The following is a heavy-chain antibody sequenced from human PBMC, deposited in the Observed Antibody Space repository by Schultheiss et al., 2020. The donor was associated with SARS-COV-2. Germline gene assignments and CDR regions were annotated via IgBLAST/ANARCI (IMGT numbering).Heavy chain of an antibody. CDR3: ARDSSYYDFWSGPDY. Sequence: GGSLRLSCAASGFTFSSYSMNWVRQAPGKGLEWVSSISSSSSTIYYADSVKGRFTISRDNAKNSLYLQMNSLRAEDTAVYYCARDSSYYDFWSGPDYWGQGTLVTVSS. CDR2: ISSSSSTI. J-gene: IGHJ4*02. D-gene: IGHD3-3*01. CDR1: GFTFSSYS. V-gene: IGHV3-48*04.